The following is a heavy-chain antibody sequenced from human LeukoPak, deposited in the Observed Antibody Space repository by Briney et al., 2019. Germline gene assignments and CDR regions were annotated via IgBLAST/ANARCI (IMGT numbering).Heavy chain of an antibody. CDR3: ARVGLGFLEWLFGVDY. D-gene: IGHD3-3*01. Sequence: GGSLRLSCAASGFTFSDYYMSWIRQAPGKGLEWVSYISSSSSTIYYADSVKGRFTISRDSAKNSLYLQMNSLRAEDTAVYYCARVGLGFLEWLFGVDYWGQGTLVTVSS. J-gene: IGHJ4*02. CDR1: GFTFSDYY. V-gene: IGHV3-11*01. CDR2: ISSSSSTI.